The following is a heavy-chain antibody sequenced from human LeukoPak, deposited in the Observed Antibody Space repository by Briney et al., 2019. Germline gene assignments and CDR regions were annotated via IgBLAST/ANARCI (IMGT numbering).Heavy chain of an antibody. V-gene: IGHV3-33*01. CDR1: GFTFSNYG. Sequence: GRSLRLTCAASGFTFSNYGMHWVRQAPGRGREWVAVIWYDGSNKYYADSVKGRFTISRGNSKNTLYLQMNSLRAEDTAVYYCASIAAAGSVHFDYWGQGTLVTVSS. D-gene: IGHD6-13*01. CDR2: IWYDGSNK. CDR3: ASIAAAGSVHFDY. J-gene: IGHJ4*02.